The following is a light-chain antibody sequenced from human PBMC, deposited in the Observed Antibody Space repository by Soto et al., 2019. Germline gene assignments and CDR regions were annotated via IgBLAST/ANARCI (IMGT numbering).Light chain of an antibody. V-gene: IGLV2-8*01. Sequence: QSVLTQPPSASVSPGQSVTISCTGTSSDVGGYNYVSWYQQHPGKAPKLMIYAVTKRPSGVPDRFFGSRSGNTASLTISGLQAEDEADYYCSSYGGSNNYVFGSGTKVTVL. CDR3: SSYGGSNNYV. CDR1: SSDVGGYNY. J-gene: IGLJ1*01. CDR2: AVT.